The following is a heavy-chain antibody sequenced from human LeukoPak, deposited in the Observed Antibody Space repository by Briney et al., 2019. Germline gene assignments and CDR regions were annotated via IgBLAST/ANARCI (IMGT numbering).Heavy chain of an antibody. CDR1: GYTFTSYY. V-gene: IGHV1-69*06. CDR3: ARGTQGMGNAFDI. D-gene: IGHD1-14*01. CDR2: IIPIFGTA. J-gene: IGHJ3*02. Sequence: SVKVSCKASGYTFTSYYMHWVRQAPGQGLEWMGGIIPIFGTANYAQKFQGRVTITADKSTSTAYMELSSLRSEDTAVYYCARGTQGMGNAFDIWGQGTMVTVSS.